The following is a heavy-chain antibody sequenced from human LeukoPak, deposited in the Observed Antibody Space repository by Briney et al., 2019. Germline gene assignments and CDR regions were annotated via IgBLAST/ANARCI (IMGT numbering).Heavy chain of an antibody. CDR2: ISWNSGKI. CDR1: GLTFGDYA. Sequence: GGSLRLSCAASGLTFGDYAMHWVRHAPGKGLEWVSSISWNSGKIGYADSVKGRFTISRDNSKNTLYLQMNSLRAEDTAVYYCAKDLSWDGKNIAVAGNFDYWGQGTLVTVSS. CDR3: AKDLSWDGKNIAVAGNFDY. J-gene: IGHJ4*02. D-gene: IGHD6-19*01. V-gene: IGHV3-9*01.